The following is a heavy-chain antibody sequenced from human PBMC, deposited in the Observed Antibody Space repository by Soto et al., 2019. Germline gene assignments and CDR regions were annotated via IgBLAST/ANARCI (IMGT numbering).Heavy chain of an antibody. J-gene: IGHJ3*02. D-gene: IGHD3-10*01. Sequence: QVQLVQSGAEVKKPGASVKVSCKASGYTFTSYDINWVRQATGQGLEWMGWMNPNSGNTGYAQKCQGRVTMTRHTSISTAYMELSSLRSEDTAVYYCARGINYYDSGDDAFDIWGQGTMVTVSS. CDR2: MNPNSGNT. CDR1: GYTFTSYD. V-gene: IGHV1-8*01. CDR3: ARGINYYDSGDDAFDI.